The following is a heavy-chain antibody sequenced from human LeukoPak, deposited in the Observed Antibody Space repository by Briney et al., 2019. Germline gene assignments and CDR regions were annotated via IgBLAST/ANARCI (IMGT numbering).Heavy chain of an antibody. CDR1: GYTFTSYA. CDR2: INTNTGNP. Sequence: GASVKVSCKASGYTFTSYAMNWVRQAPGQGLEWMGWINTNTGNPTYAQGFTGRFVFSLDTSVSTAYLQISSLKAEDTAVYYCARENDPYTAPGYGMDVWGQGTTVTVSS. J-gene: IGHJ6*02. D-gene: IGHD1-1*01. V-gene: IGHV7-4-1*02. CDR3: ARENDPYTAPGYGMDV.